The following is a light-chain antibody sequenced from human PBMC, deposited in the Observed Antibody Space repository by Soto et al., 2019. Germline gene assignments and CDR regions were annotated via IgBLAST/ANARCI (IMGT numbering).Light chain of an antibody. V-gene: IGKV3-15*01. CDR3: QQFNNWPLT. CDR2: DAF. J-gene: IGKJ4*01. CDR1: QSVSSN. Sequence: EIVMTQSPATLSVSPGERATLSCRASQSVSSNLAWYQQKPSQAPRLLIYDAFTRATGIPARFSGSGSGTEFTLTITSLQSEDFAVYYCQQFNNWPLTFGGGTKVDIK.